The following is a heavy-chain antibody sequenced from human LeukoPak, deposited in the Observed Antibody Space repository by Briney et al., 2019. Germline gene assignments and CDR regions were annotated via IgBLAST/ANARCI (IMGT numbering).Heavy chain of an antibody. CDR1: GYTFTSYA. J-gene: IGHJ2*01. CDR2: INAGNGNT. D-gene: IGHD1-26*01. V-gene: IGHV1-3*01. CDR3: ARSGWELRRWYFDL. Sequence: ATVKVSCKASGYTFTSYAMHWVRQAPGQRLEWMGWINAGNGNTKYSQKFQGRVTITRDTSASTAYMELSSLRSEDTAVYYCARSGWELRRWYFDLWGRGTLVTVSS.